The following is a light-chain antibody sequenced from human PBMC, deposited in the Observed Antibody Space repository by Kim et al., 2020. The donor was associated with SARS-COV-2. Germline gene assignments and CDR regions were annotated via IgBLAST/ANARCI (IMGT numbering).Light chain of an antibody. J-gene: IGKJ1*01. CDR2: AAS. CDR1: QGISSY. V-gene: IGKV1-8*01. CDR3: QQYYSYPRT. Sequence: AIRMTQSPSSLSASTGDRVTITCRASQGISSYLAWYQQKPGKAPKLLIYAASTLQSGVPSRFSGSGSGTDFTLTISCLQSEDFATYDCQQYYSYPRTCGQGTKVDIK.